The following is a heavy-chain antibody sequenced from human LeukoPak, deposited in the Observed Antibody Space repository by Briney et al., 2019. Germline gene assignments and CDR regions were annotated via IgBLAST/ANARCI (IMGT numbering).Heavy chain of an antibody. CDR2: INPSGGST. V-gene: IGHV1-46*01. CDR1: GYTFTGYY. CDR3: ARVLNGYNIRDYFDY. J-gene: IGHJ4*02. Sequence: GASVKVSCKASGYTFTGYYIHWVRQAPGQGLEWMGLINPSGGSTNYAQKFQGRVTMTRDTSTSTVYMELSSLRSDDTAVYYCARVLNGYNIRDYFDYWGQGTLVTVSS. D-gene: IGHD5-24*01.